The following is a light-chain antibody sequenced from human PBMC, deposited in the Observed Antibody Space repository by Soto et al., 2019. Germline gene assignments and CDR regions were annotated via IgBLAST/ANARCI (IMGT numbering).Light chain of an antibody. Sequence: DIQMTQSPSALSASVGDRVTITCRASQSISRWLAWYQQKPGKAPQLLIYKSPSLRGGVPSRFGGSGSGTEFTLAISRLQRDDVSTYYCQQYSGPYTFGEGTKLEI. CDR2: KSP. J-gene: IGKJ2*01. CDR3: QQYSGPYT. CDR1: QSISRW. V-gene: IGKV1-5*03.